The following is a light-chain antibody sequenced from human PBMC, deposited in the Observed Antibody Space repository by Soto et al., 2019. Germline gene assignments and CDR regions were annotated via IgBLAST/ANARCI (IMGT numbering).Light chain of an antibody. V-gene: IGKV3-15*01. CDR3: QQYHLWHSWT. CDR1: QSVSLS. Sequence: EIVLTQSPATLSVSLGDSATLSCRASQSVSLSLAWYQMRPGQPPRLLIYGASTRATDIPARFSGSGSGTDFTLTISSLQSEDFAVCFCQQYHLWHSWTFGQGTKVELK. CDR2: GAS. J-gene: IGKJ1*01.